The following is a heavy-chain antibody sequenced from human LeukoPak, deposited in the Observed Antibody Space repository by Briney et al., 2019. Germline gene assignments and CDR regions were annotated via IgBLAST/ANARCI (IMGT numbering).Heavy chain of an antibody. Sequence: GGSLRLSCAASGFTLDDYAMLWVRQARGKGLEWVSGISWNSGSIGYADSVKGRFTISRDSSSKTVFLQMNSLRTEDTAVYYCVREGYYESGSSPTFYFDYWGQGTLVTVSS. CDR1: GFTLDDYA. CDR2: ISWNSGSI. CDR3: VREGYYESGSSPTFYFDY. D-gene: IGHD3-10*01. V-gene: IGHV3-9*01. J-gene: IGHJ4*02.